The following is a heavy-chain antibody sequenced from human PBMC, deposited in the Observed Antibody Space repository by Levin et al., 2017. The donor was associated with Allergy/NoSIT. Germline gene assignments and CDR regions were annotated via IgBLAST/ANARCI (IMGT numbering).Heavy chain of an antibody. CDR2: IYYSGST. D-gene: IGHD1-26*01. V-gene: IGHV4-59*08. CDR3: ARSKSGSYFPRLDY. CDR1: GGSISSYY. J-gene: IGHJ4*02. Sequence: SETLSLTCTVSGGSISSYYWSWIRQPPGKGLEWIGYIYYSGSTNYNPSLKSRVTISVDTSKNQFSLKLSSVTAADTAVYYCARSKSGSYFPRLDYWGQGTLVTVSS.